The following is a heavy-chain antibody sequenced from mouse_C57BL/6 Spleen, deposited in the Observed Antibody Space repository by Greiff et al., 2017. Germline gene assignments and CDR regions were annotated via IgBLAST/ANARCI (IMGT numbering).Heavy chain of an antibody. Sequence: VQLKQSGPELVKPGASVKISCKASGYSFTDYNMNWVKQSNGKSLEWIGVINPNYGTTSYNQKFKGKATLTVDQSSSTAYMQLNSLTSEDSAVYYCSIPLRGRAWFAYWGQGTLVTVSA. CDR1: GYSFTDYN. CDR3: SIPLRGRAWFAY. CDR2: INPNYGTT. J-gene: IGHJ3*01. V-gene: IGHV1-39*01. D-gene: IGHD1-1*01.